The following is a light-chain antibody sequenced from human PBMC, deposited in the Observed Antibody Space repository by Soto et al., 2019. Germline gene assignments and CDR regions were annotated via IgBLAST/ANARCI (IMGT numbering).Light chain of an antibody. CDR1: QRIDIY. J-gene: IGKJ5*01. V-gene: IGKV1-39*01. Sequence: DIQMTQSPSSLSTSVGDRVTITCRASQRIDIYLNWYRQKQGKAPELLIYSASNLQSGVPSRFSGSGSGTDFTLTISSLQPEDFATYYSQQSFSTPTFGQGTRLDIK. CDR2: SAS. CDR3: QQSFSTPT.